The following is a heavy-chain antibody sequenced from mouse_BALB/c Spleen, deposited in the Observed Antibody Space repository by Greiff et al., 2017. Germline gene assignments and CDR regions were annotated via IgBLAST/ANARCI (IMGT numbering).Heavy chain of an antibody. J-gene: IGHJ2*01. CDR3: VRGDYGYSFDD. V-gene: IGHV2-9-2*01. Sequence: VQLQQSGPGLVAPSQSLSITCTVSGFSLTSSDISWIRQPPGKGLEWLGVIWTGGGTNYNSAFMSRLSISKDNSKSQVFLKMNSLQTDDTANYYCVRGDYGYSFDDWGQGTTLTVSS. CDR2: IWTGGGT. D-gene: IGHD1-2*01. CDR1: GFSLTSSD.